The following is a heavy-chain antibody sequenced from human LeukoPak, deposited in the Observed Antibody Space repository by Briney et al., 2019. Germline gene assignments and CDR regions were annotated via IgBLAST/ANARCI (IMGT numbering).Heavy chain of an antibody. CDR3: ASDVAYKFDF. D-gene: IGHD1-1*01. CDR1: GFPFSRDA. Sequence: PGGSLRLSCATSGFPFSRDAMHLVRPCPGKGLEWLSRISPDGTTTNYADSVKGRFSISRDNARNTLYLQMNSLRDEDTAVYYCASDVAYKFDFWGQGTLVTFSS. V-gene: IGHV3-74*01. J-gene: IGHJ4*02. CDR2: ISPDGTTT.